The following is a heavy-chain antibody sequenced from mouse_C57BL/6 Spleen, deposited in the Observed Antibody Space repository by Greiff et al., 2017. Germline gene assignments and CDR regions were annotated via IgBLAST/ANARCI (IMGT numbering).Heavy chain of an antibody. Sequence: QVQLQQSGAELVMPGASVKLSCKASGYTFTSYWMHWVKQRPGQGLEWIGEIDPSDSYTNYNQKFKGKSTLTVDKSSSTAYMQLSSLTSEDSAVYYCARVRDYGSSPYFDVWGTGTTVTVSS. V-gene: IGHV1-69*01. D-gene: IGHD1-1*01. CDR1: GYTFTSYW. J-gene: IGHJ1*03. CDR2: IDPSDSYT. CDR3: ARVRDYGSSPYFDV.